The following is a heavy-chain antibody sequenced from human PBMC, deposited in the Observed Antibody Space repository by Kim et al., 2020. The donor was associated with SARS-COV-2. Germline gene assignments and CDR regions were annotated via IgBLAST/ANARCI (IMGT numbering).Heavy chain of an antibody. Sequence: NADSGRARFTISRDNSKGMLYLQMTSLRADDTAMYYCAKFGGTVATHFDNWGQGTLVTVSS. CDR3: AKFGGTVATHFDN. J-gene: IGHJ4*02. D-gene: IGHD3-16*01. V-gene: IGHV3-23*01.